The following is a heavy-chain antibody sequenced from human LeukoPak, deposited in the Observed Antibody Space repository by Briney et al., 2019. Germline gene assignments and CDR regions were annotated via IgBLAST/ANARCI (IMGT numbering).Heavy chain of an antibody. J-gene: IGHJ4*02. D-gene: IGHD3-3*01. CDR3: AKSHLGVPHDY. CDR1: GGSISSVGYY. Sequence: SETLSLTCTVSGGSISSVGYYWGWIRQPPGKGLEWIATIHNTGSTYYNPSLKSRITISIDASRNQISLELNSVTAADTAIYYCAKSHLGVPHDYWGQGTLVTVSS. V-gene: IGHV4-39*01. CDR2: IHNTGST.